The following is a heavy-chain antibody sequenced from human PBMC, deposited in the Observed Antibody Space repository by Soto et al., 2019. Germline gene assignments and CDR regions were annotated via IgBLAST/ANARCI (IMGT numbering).Heavy chain of an antibody. CDR1: GGSISSYY. D-gene: IGHD2-15*01. CDR3: ARGGTVVNGFDY. V-gene: IGHV4-59*01. J-gene: IGHJ4*02. CDR2: IFCSGST. Sequence: SETLSLTCTVSGGSISSYYWSWIRQPPGMGLEWIGYIFCSGSTNYNPSLKSRVTISVDTSKNQFSLELSSVTAADTAIYYCARGGTVVNGFDYWGQGVLVTVSS.